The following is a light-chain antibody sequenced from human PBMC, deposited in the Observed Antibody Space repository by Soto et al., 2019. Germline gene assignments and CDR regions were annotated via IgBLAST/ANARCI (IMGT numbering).Light chain of an antibody. CDR3: QQRSNWLT. CDR2: DAS. Sequence: EIVLTQSPATLSLSPGERATLSCRASQSVSSYLAWYQQKPGQAPRLLIYDASNSATGIPARFSGSGSGTDFTLTISILEPEDFAVYYYQQRSNWLTFGGGT. J-gene: IGKJ4*01. CDR1: QSVSSY. V-gene: IGKV3-11*01.